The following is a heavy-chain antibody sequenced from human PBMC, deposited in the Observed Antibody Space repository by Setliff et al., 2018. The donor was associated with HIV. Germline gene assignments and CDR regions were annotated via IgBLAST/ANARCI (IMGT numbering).Heavy chain of an antibody. D-gene: IGHD6-19*01. CDR3: ARVPYRSAWFSGGHDAFDV. Sequence: ASVKVSCKTSGYSFFTSGISWVRQAPGQGLEWMGWIGGYNGNTKYVQKLQGRVTMTTDTSTRTVYMELRSLRHDDTAEYFCARVPYRSAWFSGGHDAFDVWGQGTMVTVSS. V-gene: IGHV1-18*01. CDR1: GYSFFTSG. J-gene: IGHJ3*01. CDR2: IGGYNGNT.